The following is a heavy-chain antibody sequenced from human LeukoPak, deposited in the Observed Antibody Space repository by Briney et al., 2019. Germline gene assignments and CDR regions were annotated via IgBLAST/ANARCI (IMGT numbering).Heavy chain of an antibody. V-gene: IGHV1-69*13. J-gene: IGHJ4*02. D-gene: IGHD6-19*01. CDR3: ARAISPYSSGWYYGY. CDR2: IIPIFGTA. Sequence: SVKVSCKASGGTFSSYAISWVRQAPGQGLEWMGGIIPIFGTANHAQKFQGRVTITADESTSTAYMELSSLRSEDTAVYYCARAISPYSSGWYYGYWGQGTLATVSS. CDR1: GGTFSSYA.